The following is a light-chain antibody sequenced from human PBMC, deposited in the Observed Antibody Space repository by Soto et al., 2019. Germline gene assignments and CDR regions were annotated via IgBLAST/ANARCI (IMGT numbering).Light chain of an antibody. CDR1: SSDVGGYNY. Sequence: QSALTQPPSASGSPGQSVAISCTGTSSDVGGYNYVSWYQQHPGKAPKLIIYEASKRPSGVPDRFSGSKSGNTASLTVSGLQAEDEADYYCSSYAGSANWVFGGGTKLTVL. V-gene: IGLV2-8*01. CDR3: SSYAGSANWV. CDR2: EAS. J-gene: IGLJ3*02.